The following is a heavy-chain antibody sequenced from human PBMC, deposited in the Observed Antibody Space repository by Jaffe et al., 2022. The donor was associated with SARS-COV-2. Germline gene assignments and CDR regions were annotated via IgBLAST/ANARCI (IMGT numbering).Heavy chain of an antibody. Sequence: EVQLVESGGGLVKPGGSLRLSCAASGFTFSSYSMNWVRQAPGKGLEWVSSISSSSSYIYYADSVKGRFTISRDNAKNSLYLQMNSLRAEDTAVYYCARVRSSGTRRAFDIWGQGTMVTVSS. D-gene: IGHD3-22*01. V-gene: IGHV3-21*01. J-gene: IGHJ3*02. CDR2: ISSSSSYI. CDR3: ARVRSSGTRRAFDI. CDR1: GFTFSSYS.